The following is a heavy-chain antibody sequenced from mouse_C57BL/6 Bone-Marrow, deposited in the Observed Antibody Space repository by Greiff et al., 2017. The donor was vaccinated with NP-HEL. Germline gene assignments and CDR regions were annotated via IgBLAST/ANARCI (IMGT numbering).Heavy chain of an antibody. V-gene: IGHV5-6*01. Sequence: EVQVVESGGDLVKPGGSLKLSCAASGFTFSSYGMSWVRQTPDKRLEWVATISSGGSYTYYPDSVKGRFTISRDNAKNTLYLQMSSLKSEDTAMDYCARHFSYDSWFAYWGQGTLVTVSA. J-gene: IGHJ3*01. CDR1: GFTFSSYG. D-gene: IGHD2-4*01. CDR3: ARHFSYDSWFAY. CDR2: ISSGGSYT.